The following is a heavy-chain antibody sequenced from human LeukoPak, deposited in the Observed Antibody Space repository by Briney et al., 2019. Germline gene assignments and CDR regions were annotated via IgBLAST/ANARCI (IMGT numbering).Heavy chain of an antibody. V-gene: IGHV4-39*07. CDR2: IYYSGST. D-gene: IGHD5-24*01. CDR3: ARDRKEWLRGPFDP. Sequence: SETLSLTCTVSGGSISSTSYYWGWIRQPPGKGLEWIGSIYYSGSTYYNPSLKSRVAISADRSKNQFSLKLSSVTAADTAVYYCARDRKEWLRGPFDPWGQGTPVTVSS. CDR1: GGSISSTSYY. J-gene: IGHJ5*02.